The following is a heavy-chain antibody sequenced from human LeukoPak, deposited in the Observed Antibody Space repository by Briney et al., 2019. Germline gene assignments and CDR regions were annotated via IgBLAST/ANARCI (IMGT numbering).Heavy chain of an antibody. J-gene: IGHJ4*02. V-gene: IGHV5-51*01. CDR1: GYSFTSYW. CDR2: IYPGDSDT. D-gene: IGHD1-1*01. Sequence: GESLKISCKGSGYSFTSYWIGWVRQMPGKGLEWMGIIYPGDSDTRYSPSFQGQITISADKSIRTAYLQWSSLKASDTAIYYCARHGATGPYYFDYWGQGTLVTVSS. CDR3: ARHGATGPYYFDY.